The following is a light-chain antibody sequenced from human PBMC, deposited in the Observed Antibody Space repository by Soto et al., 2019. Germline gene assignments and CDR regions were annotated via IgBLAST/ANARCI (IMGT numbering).Light chain of an antibody. CDR2: LNNDGSH. V-gene: IGLV4-69*01. CDR3: QTWGTGFQV. CDR1: SGHSSYA. Sequence: QLVLTQPPSASASLGASVKLTCTLSSGHSSYAIAWHQKQPEQGPRYLMDLNNDGSHTKGDGIPDRFSGSSSGAERYLIISSLQSEDEAYYYCQTWGTGFQVFGGGTKVTVL. J-gene: IGLJ2*01.